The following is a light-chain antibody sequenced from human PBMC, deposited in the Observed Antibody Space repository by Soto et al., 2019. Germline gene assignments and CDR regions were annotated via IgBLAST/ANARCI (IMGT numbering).Light chain of an antibody. Sequence: QSVLTQTPSASGTPGQRVTISCCGSSSDIGSNTVNWYQQLPGTAPKLLIYSNNQRPSGVPDRFSGSKSGTSASLASSGLQSEDEADYYCAAWDDSLNGAVFGGGTQLTVL. CDR1: SSDIGSNT. CDR2: SNN. V-gene: IGLV1-44*01. CDR3: AAWDDSLNGAV. J-gene: IGLJ7*01.